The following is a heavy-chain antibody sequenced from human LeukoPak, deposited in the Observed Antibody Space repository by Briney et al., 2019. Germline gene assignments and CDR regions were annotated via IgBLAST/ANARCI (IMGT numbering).Heavy chain of an antibody. V-gene: IGHV3-48*03. D-gene: IGHD1-26*01. Sequence: PGGSLRLSCAASGFTFSSYEMNWVRQAPGKGLEWVSYISTTGSTINYADSVKGRFTISRDNSKNTLYLQMNSLRAEDTAVYYCAKAGSYWDFDYWGQGTLVIVSS. CDR1: GFTFSSYE. J-gene: IGHJ4*02. CDR2: ISTTGSTI. CDR3: AKAGSYWDFDY.